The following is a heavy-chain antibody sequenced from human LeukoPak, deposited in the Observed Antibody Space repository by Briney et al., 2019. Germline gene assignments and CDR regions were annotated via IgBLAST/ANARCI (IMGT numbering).Heavy chain of an antibody. CDR2: IGAYNGNT. CDR1: GYTFTSYG. J-gene: IGHJ4*02. Sequence: ASVKVSCKASGYTFTSYGISWVRQAPGQGLEWMGWIGAYNGNTNYAQKLQGRVTMTTDTSTSTAYMELRSLRSDDTAVYYCARDPGPIVGATTLDYWGQGTLVTVSS. V-gene: IGHV1-18*01. CDR3: ARDPGPIVGATTLDY. D-gene: IGHD1-26*01.